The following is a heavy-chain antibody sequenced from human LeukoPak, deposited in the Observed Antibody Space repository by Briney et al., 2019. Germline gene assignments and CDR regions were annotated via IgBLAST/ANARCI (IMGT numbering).Heavy chain of an antibody. CDR1: GGSISSYY. J-gene: IGHJ5*02. Sequence: SETLSLTCTVSGGSISSYYWSWIRQPAGKGLEWIGRIYTSGSTNYNPSLTSRVTMSVDTSKNQFSLKLSSVTAADTAVYYCARDINWNDRDTNWFDPWGQGTLVTVS. CDR2: IYTSGST. V-gene: IGHV4-4*07. CDR3: ARDINWNDRDTNWFDP. D-gene: IGHD1-1*01.